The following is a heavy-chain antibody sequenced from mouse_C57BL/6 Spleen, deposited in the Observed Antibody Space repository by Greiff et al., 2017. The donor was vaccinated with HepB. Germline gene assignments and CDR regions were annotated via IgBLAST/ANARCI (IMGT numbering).Heavy chain of an antibody. J-gene: IGHJ1*03. Sequence: QVHVKQPGAELVMPGASVKLSCKASGYTFTSYWMHWVKQRPGQGLEWIGEIDPSDSYTNYNQKFKGKSTLTVDKSSSTAYMQLSSLTSEDSAVYYCARGGDGYYWYFDVWGTGTTVTVSS. D-gene: IGHD2-3*01. CDR3: ARGGDGYYWYFDV. CDR2: IDPSDSYT. CDR1: GYTFTSYW. V-gene: IGHV1-69*01.